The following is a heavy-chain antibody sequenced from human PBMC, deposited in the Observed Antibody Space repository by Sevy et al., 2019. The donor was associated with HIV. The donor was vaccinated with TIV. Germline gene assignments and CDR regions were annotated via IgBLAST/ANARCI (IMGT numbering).Heavy chain of an antibody. CDR2: INHTGTR. CDR1: GGSFSGYF. V-gene: IGHV4-34*01. CDR3: ARGRQAYVVVVPSTVPFDY. D-gene: IGHD2-2*01. J-gene: IGHJ4*02. Sequence: SETLSLTCAVYGGSFSGYFWNWIRQSPGKGLEWIGEINHTGTRKYNPSLKSRVTISVDASKNQLSLHLSSVTAADTAIYYCARGRQAYVVVVPSTVPFDYWGQGTLVTVSS.